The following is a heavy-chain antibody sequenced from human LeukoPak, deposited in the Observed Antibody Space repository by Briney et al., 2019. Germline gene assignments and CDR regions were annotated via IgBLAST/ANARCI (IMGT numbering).Heavy chain of an antibody. Sequence: QTGGSLRLSCAASGFTFSSYAMSWVRQAPGKGLEWVSAISGSGGSTYYADSVKGRFTISRDNSKNTLYLQMNSLRAEDTAVYYCAKDQAYDILTGYSDYWGQGTLVTVSS. CDR2: ISGSGGST. V-gene: IGHV3-23*01. J-gene: IGHJ4*02. D-gene: IGHD3-9*01. CDR3: AKDQAYDILTGYSDY. CDR1: GFTFSSYA.